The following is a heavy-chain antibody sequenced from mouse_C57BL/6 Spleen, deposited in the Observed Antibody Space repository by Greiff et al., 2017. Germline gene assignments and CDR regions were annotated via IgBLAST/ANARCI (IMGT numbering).Heavy chain of an antibody. D-gene: IGHD1-1*01. Sequence: QVQLQQPGAELVKPGASVKMSCKASGYTFTSYWITWVKQRPGQGLEWIGDIYPGSGSTNYNEKFKSKATLTVDTSSSTAYMQLSSLTSEDSAVYYCARHYYGGSSAWFAYWGQGTLVTVSA. J-gene: IGHJ3*01. V-gene: IGHV1-55*01. CDR2: IYPGSGST. CDR1: GYTFTSYW. CDR3: ARHYYGGSSAWFAY.